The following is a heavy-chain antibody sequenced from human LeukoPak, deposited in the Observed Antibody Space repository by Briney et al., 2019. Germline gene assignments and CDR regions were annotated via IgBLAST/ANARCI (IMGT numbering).Heavy chain of an antibody. Sequence: PGGSLRLSCAASGFTFSSYWMSWVRQAPGKGLEWVANIKQDGSEKYYVDSVKGRFTISRDNAKNSLYLQMNSLRAEDTAVYYCAKFPYGSGSYYKYYLDYWGQGTLVTVSS. V-gene: IGHV3-7*03. D-gene: IGHD3-10*01. CDR3: AKFPYGSGSYYKYYLDY. CDR1: GFTFSSYW. CDR2: IKQDGSEK. J-gene: IGHJ4*02.